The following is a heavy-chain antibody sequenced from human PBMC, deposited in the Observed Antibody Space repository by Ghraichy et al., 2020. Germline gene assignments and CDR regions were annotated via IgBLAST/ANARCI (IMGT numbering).Heavy chain of an antibody. V-gene: IGHV4-39*01. J-gene: IGHJ5*02. Sequence: SETLSLTCTVSGGSISSSSYYWGWIRQPPGKGLEWIGSIYYSGSTYYNPSLKSRVTISVDTSKNQFSLKLSSVTAADTAVYYCASRTRITIFGVVFMKENWFDPWGQGTLVTVSS. D-gene: IGHD3-3*01. CDR2: IYYSGST. CDR3: ASRTRITIFGVVFMKENWFDP. CDR1: GGSISSSSYY.